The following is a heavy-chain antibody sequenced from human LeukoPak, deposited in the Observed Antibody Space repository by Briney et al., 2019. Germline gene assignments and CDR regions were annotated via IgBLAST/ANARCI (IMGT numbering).Heavy chain of an antibody. D-gene: IGHD1-26*01. J-gene: IGHJ4*02. CDR3: ARLRWQLVGPYFDY. CDR1: GDSISTYY. CDR2: IYSSGNT. V-gene: IGHV4-59*01. Sequence: SETLSLTCSFSGDSISTYYWSWIRQSPGKGLEWIGHIYSSGNTDYNSSLKSRVTISVDTSKSQFSLRLSSVTATDTAVYYCARLRWQLVGPYFDYWGQGILVSVSS.